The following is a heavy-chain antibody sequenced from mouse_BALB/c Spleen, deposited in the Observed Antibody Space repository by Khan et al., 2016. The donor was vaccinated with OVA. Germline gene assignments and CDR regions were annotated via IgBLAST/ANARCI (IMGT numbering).Heavy chain of an antibody. CDR2: ISGDSNTI. CDR3: ATSYFYGYYFDY. Sequence: EVELVESGGGLVQPGGSRKLSCAASGFTFSSYGMHWVRQAPEKGLEWVAYISGDSNTIYYADTVKGRFTISRENPKNTLFLQMTSLMSEDTARYYCATSYFYGYYFDYWCPGTTLTVSS. CDR1: GFTFSSYG. D-gene: IGHD1-1*01. J-gene: IGHJ2*01. V-gene: IGHV5-17*02.